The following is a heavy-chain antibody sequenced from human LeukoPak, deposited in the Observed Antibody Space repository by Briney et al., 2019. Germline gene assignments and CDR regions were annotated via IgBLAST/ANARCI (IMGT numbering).Heavy chain of an antibody. CDR2: ISGSGGST. V-gene: IGHV3-23*01. Sequence: GGSLRLSCAASGFTFSSYGMHWVRQAPGKGLEWVSAISGSGGSTYYADSVKGRFTISRDNSKNTLYLQMNSLRAEDTAVYYCAKAPRADYGDYLNWGQGTLVTVSS. CDR3: AKAPRADYGDYLN. J-gene: IGHJ4*02. D-gene: IGHD4-17*01. CDR1: GFTFSSYG.